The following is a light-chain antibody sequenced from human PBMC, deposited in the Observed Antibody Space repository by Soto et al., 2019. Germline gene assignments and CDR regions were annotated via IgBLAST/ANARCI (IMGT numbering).Light chain of an antibody. J-gene: IGKJ4*01. V-gene: IGKV3-11*01. CDR1: QSVSSY. CDR2: GAS. CDR3: QQRSNWFLT. Sequence: EILLTQSPSTLSLSPGERATLSCRASQSVSSYLAWYQQKPGQAPRLLIYGASNRATGIPARFSGSGSGTDFTLTISSLAPEDFAVYYCQQRSNWFLTFGGGTKVDIK.